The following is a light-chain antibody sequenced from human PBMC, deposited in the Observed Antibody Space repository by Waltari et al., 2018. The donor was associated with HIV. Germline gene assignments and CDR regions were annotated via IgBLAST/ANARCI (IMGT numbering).Light chain of an antibody. CDR2: EVS. Sequence: QSALTQPASVSGSPGPSITIPCPGTSSDVGGYNSVSWSQQHPGKAPKLMIYEVSNRPSGVSNRFSGSKSGNTASLTISGLQAEDEADYYCSSYTSSSTRVFGGGTKLTVL. J-gene: IGLJ3*02. CDR3: SSYTSSSTRV. CDR1: SSDVGGYNS. V-gene: IGLV2-14*01.